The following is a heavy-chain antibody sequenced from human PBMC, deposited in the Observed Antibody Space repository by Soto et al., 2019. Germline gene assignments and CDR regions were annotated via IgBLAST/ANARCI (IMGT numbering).Heavy chain of an antibody. V-gene: IGHV3-48*04. Sequence: PGGSLRLSCEAFGFTFSTYTMNWVRQAPGKGLEWVSYISSSGRTISYADPVKGRFSISRDNAKNSLYLQMNSLRGEDTAVYYCARASGIMVAHNYFDHWGQGTQVTVSS. D-gene: IGHD2-8*01. CDR3: ARASGIMVAHNYFDH. CDR2: ISSSGRTI. CDR1: GFTFSTYT. J-gene: IGHJ4*02.